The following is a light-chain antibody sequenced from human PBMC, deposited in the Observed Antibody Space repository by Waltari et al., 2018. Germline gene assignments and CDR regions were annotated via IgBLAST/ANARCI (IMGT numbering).Light chain of an antibody. V-gene: IGLV1-44*01. CDR2: SIN. Sequence: QSVLTQPPSASGTPGQRVTISCAGRRSNIGGYTVSWFQQLPGTAPKLLIYSINQRPSGVPDRFSGSKSGTSASLAISGLQSEDEADYYCAAWDDSLNGFYVFGSGTKVTVL. CDR1: RSNIGGYT. J-gene: IGLJ1*01. CDR3: AAWDDSLNGFYV.